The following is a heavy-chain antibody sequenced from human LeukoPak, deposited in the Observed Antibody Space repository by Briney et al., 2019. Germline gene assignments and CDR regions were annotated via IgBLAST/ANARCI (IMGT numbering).Heavy chain of an antibody. CDR2: IYHSGST. J-gene: IGHJ4*02. CDR3: ARDISSSSSLEGY. CDR1: GGSISSGGYY. D-gene: IGHD6-13*01. Sequence: SQTLSLTCTVSGGSISSGGYYWSWIRQPPGKGLEWIGYIYHSGSTYYNPSLKSRVTISVDRSKNQFSLKLSSVTAADTAVYYCARDISSSSSLEGYWGQGTLVTVSS. V-gene: IGHV4-30-2*01.